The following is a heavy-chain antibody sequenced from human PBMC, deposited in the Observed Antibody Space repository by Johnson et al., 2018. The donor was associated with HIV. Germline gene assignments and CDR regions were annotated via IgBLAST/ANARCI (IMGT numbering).Heavy chain of an antibody. CDR2: VSYDGSNK. CDR3: ARINVDTTFYRAFDI. CDR1: RFTFSSYA. D-gene: IGHD5-18*01. Sequence: VQLVESGGGVVQPGRSLRLSCAASRFTFSSYAMHWIRQAPGKGLEWVALVSYDGSNKYYADSVKGRLTISRDNSKNTLYLQMNSLRAEDTAVYYCARINVDTTFYRAFDIWGQGTMVTVSS. V-gene: IGHV3-30-3*01. J-gene: IGHJ3*02.